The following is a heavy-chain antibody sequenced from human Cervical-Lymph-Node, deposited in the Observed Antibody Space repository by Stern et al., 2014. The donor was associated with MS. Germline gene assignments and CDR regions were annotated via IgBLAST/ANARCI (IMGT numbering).Heavy chain of an antibody. J-gene: IGHJ4*02. V-gene: IGHV3-7*03. D-gene: IGHD1-1*01. Sequence: EVQLVESGGGEVQSGGSLRLSCVASDLAFSTYLMNWVRQAPGKGLQWVANTNQAGSEKYYVDSVKGRFTISRDNAKKSLYLQMNNLRSEDTAVYYCANGGTTWNWGQGTLVTVSS. CDR2: TNQAGSEK. CDR1: DLAFSTYL. CDR3: ANGGTTWN.